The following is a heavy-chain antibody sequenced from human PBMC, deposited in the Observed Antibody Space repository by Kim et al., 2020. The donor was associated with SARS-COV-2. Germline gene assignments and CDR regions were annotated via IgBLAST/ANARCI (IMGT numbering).Heavy chain of an antibody. CDR1: GFTFGDYA. CDR3: TRDLLDSSGWDVPGWFDP. V-gene: IGHV3-49*03. Sequence: GGSLRLSCTASGFTFGDYAMSWFRQAPGKGLEWVGFIRSKAYGGTTEYAASVKGRFTISRDDSKSIAYLQMNSLKTEDTAVYYCTRDLLDSSGWDVPGWFDPWGQGTLVTVSS. D-gene: IGHD6-19*01. CDR2: IRSKAYGGTT. J-gene: IGHJ5*02.